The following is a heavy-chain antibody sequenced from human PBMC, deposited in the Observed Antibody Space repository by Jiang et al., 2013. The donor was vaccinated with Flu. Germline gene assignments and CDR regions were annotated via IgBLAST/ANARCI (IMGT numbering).Heavy chain of an antibody. D-gene: IGHD3/OR15-3a*01. V-gene: IGHV1-8*01. CDR1: GYTFTSYD. CDR2: MNPNSGNT. J-gene: IGHJ6*02. CDR3: ARGRSFKDWNYYYYGMDV. Sequence: GAEVKKPGASVKVSCKASGYTFTSYDINWVRQATGQGLEWMGWMNPNSGNTGYAQKFQGRVTMTRNTSISTAYMELSSLRSEDTAVYYCARGRSFKDWNYYYYGMDVWGQGTTVTVSS.